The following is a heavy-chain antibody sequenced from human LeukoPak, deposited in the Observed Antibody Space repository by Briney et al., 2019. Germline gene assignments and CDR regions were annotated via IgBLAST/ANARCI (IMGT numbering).Heavy chain of an antibody. CDR3: AGDYGDYRLDAFDI. V-gene: IGHV4-59*08. J-gene: IGHJ3*02. CDR1: GGSISSYY. D-gene: IGHD4-17*01. CDR2: IYYSGST. Sequence: SETLSLTCTVSGGSISSYYWSWIRQPPGKGLEWIGYIYYSGSTNSNPSLKSRVTISIDTSKNHFSLKLSSVTAADTAMYYCAGDYGDYRLDAFDIWGQGTMVTVSS.